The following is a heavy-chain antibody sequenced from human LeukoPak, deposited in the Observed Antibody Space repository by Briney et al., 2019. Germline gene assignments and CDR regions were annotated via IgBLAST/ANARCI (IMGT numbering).Heavy chain of an antibody. Sequence: GESLKISRKGSGYSFTSYWIGWVRQMPGKGLEWMGIIYPGVSDTRYSPSFQGQVTISADKSISTAYLQWSSLKASDTAMYYCARAPVDYYDSSGYYSYFDYWGQGTLVTVSS. CDR2: IYPGVSDT. D-gene: IGHD3-22*01. V-gene: IGHV5-51*01. J-gene: IGHJ4*02. CDR3: ARAPVDYYDSSGYYSYFDY. CDR1: GYSFTSYW.